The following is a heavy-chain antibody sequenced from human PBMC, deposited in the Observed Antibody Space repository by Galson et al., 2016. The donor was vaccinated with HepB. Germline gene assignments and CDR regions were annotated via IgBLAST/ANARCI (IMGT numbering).Heavy chain of an antibody. J-gene: IGHJ4*02. D-gene: IGHD4-17*01. V-gene: IGHV3-21*01. CDR3: ARAYGDYAYTDH. Sequence: SLRLSCAASGFTFTDYTMNWFRLAPGQGLQWVSSISASHRFIHYADSVKGRFAISRDNAKNSLYLQMNSLRAEDTAVYYCARAYGDYAYTDHWGQGTQVIVSS. CDR2: ISASHRFI. CDR1: GFTFTDYT.